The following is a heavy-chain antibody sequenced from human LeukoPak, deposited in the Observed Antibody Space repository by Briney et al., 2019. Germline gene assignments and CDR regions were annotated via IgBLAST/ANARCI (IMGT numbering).Heavy chain of an antibody. CDR2: ITTSSSYI. CDR1: GITFSSYS. CDR3: ISGYHWRFDY. J-gene: IGHJ4*02. Sequence: PGGSLRLSCAASGITFSSYSMNWVRQAPGKGLEWVSSITTSSSYIYYADSVKGRFTISRDNAKNSLYLQMNSLRAEDTAVYYCISGYHWRFDYWGQGTLVTVSS. V-gene: IGHV3-21*01. D-gene: IGHD5-12*01.